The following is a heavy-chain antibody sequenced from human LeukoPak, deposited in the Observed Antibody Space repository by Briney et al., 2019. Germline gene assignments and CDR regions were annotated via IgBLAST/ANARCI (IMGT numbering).Heavy chain of an antibody. Sequence: SETLSLTCAVYGGSFSGYYWSWIRQPPGKGLEWIGEINHSGSTNYNPSLKSRVTMSVDTSKNQFSLKLSSVTAADTAVYYCARGRNYDILTGPFDWGQGTLVTASS. CDR3: ARGRNYDILTGPFD. V-gene: IGHV4-34*01. D-gene: IGHD3-9*01. J-gene: IGHJ4*02. CDR2: INHSGST. CDR1: GGSFSGYY.